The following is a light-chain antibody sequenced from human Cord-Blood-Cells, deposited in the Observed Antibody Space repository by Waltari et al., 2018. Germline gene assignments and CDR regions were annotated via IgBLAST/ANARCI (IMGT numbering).Light chain of an antibody. V-gene: IGKV1-33*01. J-gene: IGKJ3*01. CDR3: QQYDNLPFT. CDR2: DAS. CDR1: QDISNY. Sequence: DIQMTQSPSSLSASVGDRDTITYQASQDISNYLNWYQQKPGKAPKLLIYDASNLETGVPSRFSGSGSGTDFTFTISSLQPEDIATYYCQQYDNLPFTFGPGTKVDIK.